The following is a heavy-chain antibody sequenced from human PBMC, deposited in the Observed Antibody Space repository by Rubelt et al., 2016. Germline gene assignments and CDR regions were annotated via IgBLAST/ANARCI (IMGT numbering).Heavy chain of an antibody. J-gene: IGHJ5*02. CDR1: GGSISSSSYY. CDR2: IYYSGST. D-gene: IGHD6-13*01. Sequence: QLQLQESGPGLVKPSETLSLTCTVSGGSISSSSYYWGWIRQPPGKGLEWIGSIYYSGSTYYNPSLKSRVTISADTSKNQFSRKRSFVAAADTAVYYCAGYSSSYNWFDPWGQGTLVTVSS. V-gene: IGHV4-39*01. CDR3: AGYSSSYNWFDP.